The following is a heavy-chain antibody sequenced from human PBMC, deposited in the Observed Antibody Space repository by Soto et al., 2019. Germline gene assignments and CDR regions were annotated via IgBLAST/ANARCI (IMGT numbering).Heavy chain of an antibody. CDR2: VYYSGST. CDR3: ARLPPRYAYDSSGPFDY. Sequence: PSETLSLTCTVSGGSISNYYWTWIRQPPGKGLEWIGYVYYSGSTYYNPSLKSRVTISVDTSKNQFSLKLSSVTAADTAVYYCARLPPRYAYDSSGPFDYWGQGTLVTVSS. CDR1: GGSISNYY. V-gene: IGHV4-59*01. J-gene: IGHJ4*02. D-gene: IGHD3-22*01.